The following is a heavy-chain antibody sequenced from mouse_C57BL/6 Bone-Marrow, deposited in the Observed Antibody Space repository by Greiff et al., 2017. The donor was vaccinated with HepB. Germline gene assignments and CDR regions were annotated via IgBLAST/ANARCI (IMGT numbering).Heavy chain of an antibody. CDR3: ARWSSGYYFFAY. V-gene: IGHV1-59*01. D-gene: IGHD3-2*02. CDR1: GYTFTSYW. Sequence: VQLQQPGAELVRPGTSVKLSCKASGYTFTSYWMHWVKQRPGQGLEWIGVIDPSDSYTNYNQKFKGKATLTVDTSSSTAYMQLSSLTSEDSAVYYCARWSSGYYFFAYWGQGTLVTVSA. CDR2: IDPSDSYT. J-gene: IGHJ3*01.